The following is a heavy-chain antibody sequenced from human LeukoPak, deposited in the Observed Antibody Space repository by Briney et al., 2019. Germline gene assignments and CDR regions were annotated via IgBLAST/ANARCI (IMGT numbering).Heavy chain of an antibody. CDR3: AREHPVPYYFDC. Sequence: GGSLRLSCAASGFTFSSYGMHWVRQAPGKGLEWVAVIWYDGSNKNYADSVKGRFTISRDNSKNTLYLQMNSLRAEDTAVYYCAREHPVPYYFDCRGQGTLVTVSS. V-gene: IGHV3-33*01. J-gene: IGHJ4*02. CDR1: GFTFSSYG. CDR2: IWYDGSNK.